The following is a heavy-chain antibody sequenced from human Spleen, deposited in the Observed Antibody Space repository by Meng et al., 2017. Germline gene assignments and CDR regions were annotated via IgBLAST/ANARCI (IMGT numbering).Heavy chain of an antibody. V-gene: IGHV4-39*07. CDR3: ARDGGVRGVFSTTPTNWFDP. J-gene: IGHJ5*02. CDR1: GGSISSSSYY. D-gene: IGHD3-10*01. CDR2: IYYSGST. Sequence: QLQRPGAGPGLVKPSETLPLTCTVSGGSISSSSYYWGWIRQPPGKGLEWIGSIYYSGSTYYNPSLKSRVTISVDTSKNQFSLKLSSVTAADTAVYYCARDGGVRGVFSTTPTNWFDPWGQGTLVTVSS.